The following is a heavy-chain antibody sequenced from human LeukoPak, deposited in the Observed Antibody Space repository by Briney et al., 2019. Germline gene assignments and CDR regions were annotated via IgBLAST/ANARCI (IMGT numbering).Heavy chain of an antibody. D-gene: IGHD6-13*01. CDR2: INPSSCGT. J-gene: IGHJ4*02. Sequence: GASVKVSCKASGYTFTAFFMHWVRQAPGQGLELMGWINPSSCGTNYAQKFQGRVTMTRDTSISTAYMELSSLRSDDTATYYCARVVYGSRLFDSWGQGTLVTVSS. V-gene: IGHV1-2*02. CDR3: ARVVYGSRLFDS. CDR1: GYTFTAFF.